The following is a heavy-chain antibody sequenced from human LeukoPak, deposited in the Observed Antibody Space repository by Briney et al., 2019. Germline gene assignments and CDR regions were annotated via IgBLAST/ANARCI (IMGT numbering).Heavy chain of an antibody. CDR1: GGSISSSSYY. V-gene: IGHV4-39*07. CDR3: ARVNMVRGVIN. D-gene: IGHD3-10*01. CDR2: IYYSGST. Sequence: PSETLSLTCTVSGGSISSSSYYWGWIRQPPGKGLEWIGSIYYSGSTYYNPSLKSRVTISVDTSKNQFSLKLSSVTAADTAVYYCARVNMVRGVINWGQGTLVTVSS. J-gene: IGHJ4*02.